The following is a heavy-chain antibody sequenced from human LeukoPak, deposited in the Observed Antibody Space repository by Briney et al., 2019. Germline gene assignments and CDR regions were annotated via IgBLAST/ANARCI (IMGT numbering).Heavy chain of an antibody. CDR2: ISGSGGGT. J-gene: IGHJ6*02. V-gene: IGHV3-23*01. D-gene: IGHD1-26*01. Sequence: GGSLRLSCAASGSTFSSYAMSWVRQAPGKGLEWVSAISGSGGGTYYADSVKGRFTISRDNSKNTLYLQMNSLRAEDTAVYYCAKEEWELLPDLYYGMDVWGQGTTVTVSS. CDR1: GSTFSSYA. CDR3: AKEEWELLPDLYYGMDV.